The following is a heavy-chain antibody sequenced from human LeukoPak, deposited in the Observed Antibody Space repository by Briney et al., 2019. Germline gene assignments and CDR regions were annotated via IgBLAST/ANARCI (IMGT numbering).Heavy chain of an antibody. J-gene: IGHJ3*02. V-gene: IGHV4-59*01. Sequence: SETLSLTCTVSGGSISSYYWSWLRQPPGKGLEWIGYIYYSGSTNYNPSLKSRVTISVDTSKNQFSLKLSSVTAADTAVYYCARDGDYEWDAFDIWGQGTMVTVSS. CDR2: IYYSGST. CDR3: ARDGDYEWDAFDI. D-gene: IGHD4-17*01. CDR1: GGSISSYY.